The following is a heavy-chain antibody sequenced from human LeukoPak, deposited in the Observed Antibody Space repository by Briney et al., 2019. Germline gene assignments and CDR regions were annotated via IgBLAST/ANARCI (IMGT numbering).Heavy chain of an antibody. CDR2: INTITGNP. D-gene: IGHD3-3*01. CDR1: GYTLTTFA. CDR3: ARDQEFRSGSYRRDFDY. V-gene: IGHV7-4-1*02. J-gene: IGHJ4*02. Sequence: GASLKVSCKASGYTLTTFAMNWVRQAPGQAPEWVGWINTITGNPTYAQGFPGRFVFSLDRYVSTAYLQISSRTAEDTAIWYFARDQEFRSGSYRRDFDYWGQGTLVTVSS.